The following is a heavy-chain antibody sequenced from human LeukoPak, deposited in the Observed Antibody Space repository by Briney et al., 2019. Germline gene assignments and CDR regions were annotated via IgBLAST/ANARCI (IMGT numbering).Heavy chain of an antibody. D-gene: IGHD1-14*01. CDR1: GFIFSSHA. CDR2: ISGSGGST. J-gene: IGHJ4*02. CDR3: ASTGTYLGLVDY. Sequence: GGSLRLSCAASGFIFSSHAMSWVRQAPGKGLEWVSDISGSGGSTLYADSVKGRFTISRDNSKNTLYLQMNSLRAEDTAVYYCASTGTYLGLVDYWGQGTLVTVSS. V-gene: IGHV3-23*01.